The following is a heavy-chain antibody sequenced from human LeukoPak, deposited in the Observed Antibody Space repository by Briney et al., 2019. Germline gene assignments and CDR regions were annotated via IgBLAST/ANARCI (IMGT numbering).Heavy chain of an antibody. V-gene: IGHV3-7*04. CDR2: IKPDGTEK. J-gene: IGHJ4*02. Sequence: GGSLRLSCAASGFTFTDSWMSWVRRPPGKGLEWVVNIKPDGTEKYYADSLKGRFTVSRDNAKNSLYLQMSTLRVEDTAVYYCARVRYGNYFDYWGQGTLVTGSS. CDR3: ARVRYGNYFDY. CDR1: GFTFTDSW. D-gene: IGHD3-16*02.